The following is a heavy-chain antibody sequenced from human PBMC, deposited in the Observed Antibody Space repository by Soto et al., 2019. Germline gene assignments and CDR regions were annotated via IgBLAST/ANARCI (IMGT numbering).Heavy chain of an antibody. V-gene: IGHV1-3*01. CDR2: INAGNGNT. CDR3: ARYDVDYYYYGMDV. D-gene: IGHD2-8*01. Sequence: ASVKVSCKASGYTFTSYAMHWVRQAPGQRLEWMGWINAGNGNTKYSQKFQGRVTITRDTSASTAYMELSSLRSEDTAVYYCARYDVDYYYYGMDVWGQGTTVTVSS. CDR1: GYTFTSYA. J-gene: IGHJ6*02.